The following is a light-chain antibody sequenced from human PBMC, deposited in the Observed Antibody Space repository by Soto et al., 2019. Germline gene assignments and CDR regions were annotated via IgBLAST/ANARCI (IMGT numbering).Light chain of an antibody. Sequence: GDRVTITCRASQRISTWLAWYQQTPGKAPKLLIYDASSLESGVPSSFSGSGSGTEFTLTISSLQPDDFATYYCQQYNSYPWTFGQGTKVEIK. J-gene: IGKJ1*01. CDR3: QQYNSYPWT. CDR2: DAS. V-gene: IGKV1-5*01. CDR1: QRISTW.